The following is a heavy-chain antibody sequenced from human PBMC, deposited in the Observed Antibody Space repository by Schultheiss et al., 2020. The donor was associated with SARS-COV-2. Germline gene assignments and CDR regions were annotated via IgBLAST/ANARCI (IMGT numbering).Heavy chain of an antibody. CDR3: ARGGARYCSSTSCSTDY. CDR1: GYTFTSYG. V-gene: IGHV1-2*02. D-gene: IGHD2-2*01. Sequence: ASVKVSCKASGYTFTSYGISWVRQAPGQGLEWMGWINPNSGGTNYAQKFQGRVTMTRDTSISTAYMELSRLRSDDTAVYYCARGGARYCSSTSCSTDYWGQGTLVTVSS. J-gene: IGHJ4*02. CDR2: INPNSGGT.